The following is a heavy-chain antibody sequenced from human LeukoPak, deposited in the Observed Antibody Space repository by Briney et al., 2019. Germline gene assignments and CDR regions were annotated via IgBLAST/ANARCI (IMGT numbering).Heavy chain of an antibody. CDR3: ASLPDFWSGYYPY. V-gene: IGHV3-7*01. CDR1: GFTFSSYW. Sequence: PGGSLRLSCAASGFTFSSYWMSWVRQAPGKGLEWVANIKQDGSEKYYEDSVKGRFTISRDNAKNSLYLQMNSLRAEDTAVYYCASLPDFWSGYYPYWGQGTLVTVSS. CDR2: IKQDGSEK. J-gene: IGHJ4*02. D-gene: IGHD3-3*01.